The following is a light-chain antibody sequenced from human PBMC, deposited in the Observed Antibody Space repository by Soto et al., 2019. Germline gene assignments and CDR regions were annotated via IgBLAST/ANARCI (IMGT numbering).Light chain of an antibody. Sequence: QSVLTQPPSASGTPGQRVTISCSGSNSKIGRNTVSWYQQVPGTAPKSLIYSDDQRPSGVPDRISGSRSGTSASLAISGLQSGDEAEYYCAAWDDTLRARVFGGGTQLTVL. V-gene: IGLV1-44*01. J-gene: IGLJ2*01. CDR2: SDD. CDR1: NSKIGRNT. CDR3: AAWDDTLRARV.